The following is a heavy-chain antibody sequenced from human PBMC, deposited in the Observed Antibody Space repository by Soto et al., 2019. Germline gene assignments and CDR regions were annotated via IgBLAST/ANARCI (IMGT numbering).Heavy chain of an antibody. D-gene: IGHD2-2*01. Sequence: ESGGGLVQPGGSLRLSCAASGFSISSYDMHWVRQVTGKGLEWVSGIAAAGGTFYLGSVKGRFTISRENGKNSLYLHMNSLRAGKTAVYCCIRTFYPQRG. CDR2: IAAAGGT. CDR1: GFSISSYD. CDR3: IRTFYPQ. J-gene: IGHJ1*01. V-gene: IGHV3-13*01.